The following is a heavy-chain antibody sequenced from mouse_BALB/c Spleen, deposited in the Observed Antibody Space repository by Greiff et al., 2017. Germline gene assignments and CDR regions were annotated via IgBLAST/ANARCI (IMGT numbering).Heavy chain of an antibody. CDR2: ISSGSSTI. V-gene: IGHV5-17*02. Sequence: EVKLVESGGGLVQPGGSRKLSCAASGFTFSSFGMHWVRQAPEKGLEWVAYISSGSSTIYYADTVKGRFTISRDNPKNTLFLQMTSLRSEDTAMYYCARSVITTGAMDYWGQGTSVTVSS. CDR3: ARSVITTGAMDY. J-gene: IGHJ4*01. CDR1: GFTFSSFG. D-gene: IGHD2-4*01.